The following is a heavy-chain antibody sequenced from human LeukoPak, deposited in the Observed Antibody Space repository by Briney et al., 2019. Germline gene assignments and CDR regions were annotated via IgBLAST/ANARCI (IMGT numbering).Heavy chain of an antibody. Sequence: GGSLRLSCTASGFTFSSYSMNWVRQAPGKGLEWVSYISSSSSTIYYADSVKGRFTISRDNAKNSLYLQMNSLRDEDTAVYYCAKLGYCSGTSCLDYWGQGTLVTVSS. D-gene: IGHD2-2*01. CDR1: GFTFSSYS. CDR2: ISSSSSTI. CDR3: AKLGYCSGTSCLDY. V-gene: IGHV3-48*02. J-gene: IGHJ4*02.